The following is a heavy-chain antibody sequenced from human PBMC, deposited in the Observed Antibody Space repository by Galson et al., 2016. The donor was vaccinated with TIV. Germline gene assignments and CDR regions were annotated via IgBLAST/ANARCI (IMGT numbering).Heavy chain of an antibody. D-gene: IGHD3-3*01. CDR3: ARANYDFWSTSFAHWFDS. J-gene: IGHJ5*01. CDR2: IYTNVNA. V-gene: IGHV4-61*02. CDR1: GGSISSGIHH. Sequence: TLSLTCTVSGGSISSGIHHWNWIRQPAGKGLEWIGRIYTNVNANYNPSLASRVTFSIDTSKNQFSLKLFSVNAADTAVYYCARANYDFWSTSFAHWFDSWGQGTLVTVSS.